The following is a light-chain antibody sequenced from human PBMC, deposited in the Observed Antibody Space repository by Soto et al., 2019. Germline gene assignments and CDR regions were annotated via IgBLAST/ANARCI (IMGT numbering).Light chain of an antibody. CDR3: QQHGSSPTT. J-gene: IGKJ5*01. V-gene: IGKV3-11*01. CDR1: QSVSSY. Sequence: EIVLTHSPATLSLSPGEIATRSCRAIQSVSSYLAWYQQKPGQAPRLLIYDASNRATGIPARFSGSGSGTDFTLTISSLEPEDFAVYYCQQHGSSPTTFGQGTRLEIK. CDR2: DAS.